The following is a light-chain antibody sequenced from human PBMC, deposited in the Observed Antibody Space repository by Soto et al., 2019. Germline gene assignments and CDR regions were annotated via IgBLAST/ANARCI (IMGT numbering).Light chain of an antibody. CDR3: QQYGSSPQT. CDR2: DAS. CDR1: QSISNR. Sequence: VGDRVTITCRASQSISNRLAWYQQKTGKAPKVLIYDASSLESGVPSRFSGSASGTDFTLTISRLETEDFAVYYCQQYGSSPQTFGQGTKVDIK. J-gene: IGKJ1*01. V-gene: IGKV1-5*01.